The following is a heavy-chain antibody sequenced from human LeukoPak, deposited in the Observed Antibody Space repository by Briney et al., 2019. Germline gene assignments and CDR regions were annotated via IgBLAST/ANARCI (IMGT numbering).Heavy chain of an antibody. CDR3: ARLSDSSSHNWFDP. CDR2: INHSGST. J-gene: IGHJ5*02. CDR1: GGSFSGYY. V-gene: IGHV4-34*01. D-gene: IGHD6-6*01. Sequence: SETLSLTCAVYGGSFSGYYWSWIRQPPGKGLEWIGEINHSGSTNYNPSLKSRVTISVDTSKNQFSLKLSSVTAADTAVYYCARLSDSSSHNWFDPWGQGTLVTVSS.